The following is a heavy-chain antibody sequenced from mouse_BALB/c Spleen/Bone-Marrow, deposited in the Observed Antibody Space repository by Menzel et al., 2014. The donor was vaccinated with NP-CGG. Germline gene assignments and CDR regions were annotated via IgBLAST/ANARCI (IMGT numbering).Heavy chain of an antibody. CDR3: ARYGNGLMDY. CDR2: IDTANGNT. D-gene: IGHD2-1*01. J-gene: IGHJ4*01. V-gene: IGHV14-3*02. CDR1: GFNIKDTY. Sequence: EVQLVESGAELVKPGASVKLSCTASGFNIKDTYMHWVKQRPEQGLERIGRIDTANGNTKYDPKFQGKATITADTSSNTAYLQLSSLTSEDTAVYYCARYGNGLMDYWGQGTSVTVSS.